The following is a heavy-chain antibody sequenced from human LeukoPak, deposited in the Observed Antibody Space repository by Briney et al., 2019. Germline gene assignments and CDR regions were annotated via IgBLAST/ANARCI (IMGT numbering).Heavy chain of an antibody. D-gene: IGHD3-22*01. CDR2: ISSSGSTI. Sequence: GGSLRLSCAASGFTFGSYEMNWVRQAPGKGLEWVSYISSSGSTIYYADSVKGRFTISRDNAKNSLYLQMNSLRAEDTAVYYCARANYYYDSSGYYSAYFDYWGQGTLVTVSS. CDR3: ARANYYYDSSGYYSAYFDY. CDR1: GFTFGSYE. V-gene: IGHV3-48*03. J-gene: IGHJ4*02.